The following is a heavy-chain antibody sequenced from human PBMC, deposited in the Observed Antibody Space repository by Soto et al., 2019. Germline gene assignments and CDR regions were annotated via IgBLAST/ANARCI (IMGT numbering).Heavy chain of an antibody. J-gene: IGHJ4*02. CDR2: ISGSGGST. D-gene: IGHD5-18*01. CDR3: AKDSGWIQAKFDY. CDR1: GFTFSSYA. V-gene: IGHV3-23*01. Sequence: VGSLRLSCAASGFTFSSYAMSWVRQAPGKGLEWVSAISGSGGSTYYADSVKGRFTISRDNSKNTLYLQMNSLRAEDTAVYYCAKDSGWIQAKFDYWGQGTLVTVSS.